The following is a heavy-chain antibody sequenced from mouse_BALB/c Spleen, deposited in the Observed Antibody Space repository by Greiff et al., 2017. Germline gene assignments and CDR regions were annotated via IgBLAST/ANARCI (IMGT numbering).Heavy chain of an antibody. V-gene: IGHV1-82*01. CDR2: IYPGDGDT. Sequence: QVQLKQSGPELVKPGASVKISCKASGYAFSSSWMNWVKQRPGQGLEWIGRIYPGDGDTNYNGKFKGKATLTADKSSSTAYMQLSSLTSVDSAVYFCARNDGYWREYFDVWGAGTTVTVSA. J-gene: IGHJ1*01. D-gene: IGHD2-3*01. CDR3: ARNDGYWREYFDV. CDR1: GYAFSSSW.